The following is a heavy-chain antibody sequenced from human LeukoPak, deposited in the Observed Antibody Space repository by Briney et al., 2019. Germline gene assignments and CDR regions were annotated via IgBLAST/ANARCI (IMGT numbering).Heavy chain of an antibody. V-gene: IGHV3-9*01. Sequence: PGGSLRLSCAASGFTFSSYAMTWVRQAPGKGLEWVSGISWNSGSIDYADSVKGRFTISRDNAKNSLYLQMNSLRAEDTALYYCAKGDSSGFRYYMDVWGKGTTVTISS. CDR3: AKGDSSGFRYYMDV. J-gene: IGHJ6*03. CDR2: ISWNSGSI. CDR1: GFTFSSYA. D-gene: IGHD3-22*01.